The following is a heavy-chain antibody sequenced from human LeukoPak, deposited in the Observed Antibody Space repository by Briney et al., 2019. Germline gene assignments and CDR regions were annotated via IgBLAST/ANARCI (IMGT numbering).Heavy chain of an antibody. Sequence: GGSLRLSCAASGFNVSTNYMSWVRQAPGKGLEWVSLIYRGGSTYYADSVKGRFTISRDNSKNTLYLQMNSLRAEDTAVYYCAKVHQLLLLAAFDYWGQGTLVTVSS. V-gene: IGHV3-66*01. J-gene: IGHJ4*02. CDR2: IYRGGST. CDR1: GFNVSTNY. CDR3: AKVHQLLLLAAFDY. D-gene: IGHD2-2*01.